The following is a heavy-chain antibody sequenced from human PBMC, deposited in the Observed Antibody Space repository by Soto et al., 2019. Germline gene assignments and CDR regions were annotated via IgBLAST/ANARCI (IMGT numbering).Heavy chain of an antibody. CDR2: IRSKAYSYET. Sequence: EVQLVESGGGLVQPGGSLKLSCAASGFTFSGSAMHWVRQASGTGLEWVGRIRSKAYSYETAYAASVKGRFTISRDDSKNTEYLQMNSLKTEDMAVYYCTRHNGVYFSSTSCYDYGMDVWGQGTTVTVS. D-gene: IGHD2-2*01. CDR1: GFTFSGSA. V-gene: IGHV3-73*02. CDR3: TRHNGVYFSSTSCYDYGMDV. J-gene: IGHJ6*02.